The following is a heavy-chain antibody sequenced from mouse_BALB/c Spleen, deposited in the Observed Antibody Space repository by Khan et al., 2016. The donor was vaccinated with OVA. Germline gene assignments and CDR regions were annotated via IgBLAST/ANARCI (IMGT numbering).Heavy chain of an antibody. CDR3: SSPSWLVY. CDR1: GFNIKDTY. Sequence: VQLQQPGAELVKPGASVKLSCTASGFNIKDTYMHWVKPKPKQGLEWIGRIDPAIDNTQYDPKFQGKATIIADTSSNAAYLQLSGLTSEDTAVYYCSSPSWLVYWGQGTLVTVSA. CDR2: IDPAIDNT. J-gene: IGHJ3*01. V-gene: IGHV14-3*02.